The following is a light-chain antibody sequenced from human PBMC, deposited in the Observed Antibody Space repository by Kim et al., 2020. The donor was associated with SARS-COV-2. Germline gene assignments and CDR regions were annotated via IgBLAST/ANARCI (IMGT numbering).Light chain of an antibody. CDR2: GAA. J-gene: IGKJ2*01. CDR1: HSVDSSY. CDR3: QQYGGTPYT. V-gene: IGKV3-20*01. Sequence: SPGERAPLSCRASHSVDSSYFAWYQQKPGQAPRLLIHGAASRATGIPDRFTGSGSGTDFILTISRLEPEDFAVYYCQQYGGTPYTFGQGTKLEI.